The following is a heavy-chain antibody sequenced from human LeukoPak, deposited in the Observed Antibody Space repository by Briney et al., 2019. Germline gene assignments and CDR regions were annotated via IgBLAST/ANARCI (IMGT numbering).Heavy chain of an antibody. Sequence: TGGSLGLSCTASGFTFSDCDMNWFRQAPGKGLEWVSSISYRTSHIYYADSVKGRFTISRDNAKNSLYLQMDSLRAEDTAVYFCGRAFPPLRTAAAGDYWGQGTLVTVSS. D-gene: IGHD6-13*01. CDR1: GFTFSDCD. CDR2: ISYRTSHI. J-gene: IGHJ4*02. CDR3: GRAFPPLRTAAAGDY. V-gene: IGHV3-21*01.